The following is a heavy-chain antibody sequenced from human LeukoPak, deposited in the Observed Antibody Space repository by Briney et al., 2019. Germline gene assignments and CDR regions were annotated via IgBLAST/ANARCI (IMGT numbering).Heavy chain of an antibody. CDR1: GGSFSGYF. Sequence: PSEALSLTCAVSGGSFSGYFWGWIRQPPGKGLELIGEINDSGRTNYNPSLKSRVTMSVDTSKNQFSLKLSSVTAADTAVYYCARSRPWFGELFSWFDPWGQGTLVTVSS. J-gene: IGHJ5*02. CDR2: INDSGRT. CDR3: ARSRPWFGELFSWFDP. V-gene: IGHV4-34*01. D-gene: IGHD3-10*01.